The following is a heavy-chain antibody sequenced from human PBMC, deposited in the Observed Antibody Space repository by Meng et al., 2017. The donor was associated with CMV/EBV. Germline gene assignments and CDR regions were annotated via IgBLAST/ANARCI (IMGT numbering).Heavy chain of an antibody. CDR3: TTVYRYYDFWSGIDY. Sequence: GESLKISCAASGFTFSSYAMSWVRQAPGKGLEWVGRIKSKTDGGTTDYAAPVKGKFTISRDDSKNTLYLQMNSLKTEDTAVYYCTTVYRYYDFWSGIDYWGQGTLVTVSS. J-gene: IGHJ4*02. CDR1: GFTFSSYA. CDR2: IKSKTDGGTT. D-gene: IGHD3-3*01. V-gene: IGHV3-15*01.